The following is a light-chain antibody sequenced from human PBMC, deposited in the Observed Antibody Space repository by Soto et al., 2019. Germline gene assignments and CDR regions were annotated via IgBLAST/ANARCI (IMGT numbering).Light chain of an antibody. Sequence: IQMTQSPSSLSASVGGRVTLGCRASQSIRRHLNCYQQKPGKAPKLVIYGASSLQSGVPSSFSGSGSGTDLTLTISNLQPEDFANYYCQQTYSPPSITFGQGTRLEIK. CDR2: GAS. CDR1: QSIRRH. CDR3: QQTYSPPSIT. J-gene: IGKJ5*01. V-gene: IGKV1-39*01.